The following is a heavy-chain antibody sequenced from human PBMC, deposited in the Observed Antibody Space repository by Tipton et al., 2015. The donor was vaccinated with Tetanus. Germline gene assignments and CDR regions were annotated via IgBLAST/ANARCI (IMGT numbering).Heavy chain of an antibody. J-gene: IGHJ4*02. CDR1: GGSIRSSNW. CDR2: IYHSGTT. V-gene: IGHV4-4*02. Sequence: TLSLTCAVSGGSIRSSNWWSWVRQTPGKGLEWIGEIYHSGTTNYNPSLKSRVTMSVDNSKNQFSLKLNSVTAADTAVYYCARDPGFGWFRDEYYLDSWGQGTQVTVSS. CDR3: ARDPGFGWFRDEYYLDS. D-gene: IGHD3-9*01.